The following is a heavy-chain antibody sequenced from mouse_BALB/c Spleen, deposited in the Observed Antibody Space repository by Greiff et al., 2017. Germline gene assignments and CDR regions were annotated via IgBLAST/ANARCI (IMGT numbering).Heavy chain of an antibody. CDR2: IYPGDGDT. V-gene: IGHV1-87*01. CDR3: ARGDYGAMDY. D-gene: IGHD1-1*02. J-gene: IGHJ4*01. CDR1: GYSFTSYW. Sequence: QVQLKESGTVLARPGASVKMSCKASGYSFTSYWMHWVKQRPGQGLEWIGAIYPGDGDTRYTQKFKGKATLTADKSSSTAYMQLSSLASEDSAVYYCARGDYGAMDYWGQGTSVTVSS.